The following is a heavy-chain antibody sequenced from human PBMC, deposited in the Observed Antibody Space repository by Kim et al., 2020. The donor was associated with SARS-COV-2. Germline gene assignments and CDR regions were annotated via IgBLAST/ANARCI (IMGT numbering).Heavy chain of an antibody. CDR1: GFTFTSSA. D-gene: IGHD5-12*01. CDR2: IVVGSGNT. J-gene: IGHJ6*02. V-gene: IGHV1-58*01. CDR3: AADPLHSGYVPYYYGMDV. Sequence: SVKVSCKASGFTFTSSAVQWVRQARGQRLEWIGWIVVGSGNTNYAQKFQERVTITRDMSTSTAYKELSSLRSEDTAVYYCAADPLHSGYVPYYYGMDVWGQGTTVTVSS.